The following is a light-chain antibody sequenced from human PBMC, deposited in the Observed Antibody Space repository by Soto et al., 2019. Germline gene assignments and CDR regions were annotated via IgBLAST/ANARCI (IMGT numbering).Light chain of an antibody. CDR2: GAS. CDR1: QSVRDN. CDR3: QQHNDWPPST. V-gene: IGKV3-15*01. J-gene: IGKJ2*01. Sequence: ETLLTQSPATLSVSPGERATLSCRASQSVRDNLAGYQQKPGQAPRLLIYGASTRAPGIPDRFSGSGFGTEFSLSISSLQSEDFAVYYCQQHNDWPPSTFGQGTKLEIK.